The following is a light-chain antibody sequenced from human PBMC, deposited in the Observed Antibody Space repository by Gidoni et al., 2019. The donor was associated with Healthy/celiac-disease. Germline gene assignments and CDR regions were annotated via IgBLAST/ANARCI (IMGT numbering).Light chain of an antibody. CDR3: SSYTSSSTLEV. V-gene: IGLV2-14*01. CDR2: DVS. J-gene: IGLJ1*01. Sequence: QSALTQPASVSGSPEQSITLSCTGTSSDVGGYNYVSWYQQHPCKAPKLRIYDVSNRPSGFSNRFSGSKSGNTASLTISGLQAADEADYYCSSYTSSSTLEVFGTGTKVTVL. CDR1: SSDVGGYNY.